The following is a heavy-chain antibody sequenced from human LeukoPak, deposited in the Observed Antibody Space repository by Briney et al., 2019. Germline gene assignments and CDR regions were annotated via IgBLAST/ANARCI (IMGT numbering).Heavy chain of an antibody. J-gene: IGHJ5*02. Sequence: PGGSLRLSCTSSGFTFSSDAMTWVRHAPGKGLEGVSSISGSGDVTYYADSVKGRFTISRDNSKNTLYLQMNSLRAEDTAVYYCANKPAGFDPWGQGTLVTVSS. CDR1: GFTFSSDA. CDR3: ANKPAGFDP. V-gene: IGHV3-23*01. D-gene: IGHD1-14*01. CDR2: ISGSGDVT.